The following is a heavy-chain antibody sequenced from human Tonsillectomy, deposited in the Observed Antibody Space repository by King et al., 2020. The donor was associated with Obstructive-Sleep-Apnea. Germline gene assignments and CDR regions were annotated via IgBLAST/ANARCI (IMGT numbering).Heavy chain of an antibody. D-gene: IGHD2-15*01. CDR3: AGSDIVVVVSATKSSNWFDP. CDR2: INHSGST. V-gene: IGHV4-34*01. Sequence: VQLQQWGAGLLKPSETLSLTCAVYGGSFSGYYWTWVRQPPDKGLEWIGEINHSGSTNYNPSLKSRVTISLDTTKNQFSLNRNSVTAAGTAVYYLAGSDIVVVVSATKSSNWFDPWGQGTLVTVSS. J-gene: IGHJ5*02. CDR1: GGSFSGYY.